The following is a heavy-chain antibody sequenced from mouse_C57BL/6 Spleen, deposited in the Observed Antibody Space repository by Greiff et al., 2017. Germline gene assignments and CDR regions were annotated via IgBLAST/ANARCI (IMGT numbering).Heavy chain of an antibody. V-gene: IGHV1-69*01. D-gene: IGHD4-1*01. CDR1: GYPFTSYW. CDR3: RTGTGSMDY. Sequence: QVQLQQPGSELVMPGASVKLSCKASGYPFTSYWMHWVKQRPGQGLEWIGEIDPSDSYTNYNQKFKGKSTLTVDKSSSTAYMQLSSLTSEDSAVYYCRTGTGSMDYWGQGTSVTVSS. J-gene: IGHJ4*01. CDR2: IDPSDSYT.